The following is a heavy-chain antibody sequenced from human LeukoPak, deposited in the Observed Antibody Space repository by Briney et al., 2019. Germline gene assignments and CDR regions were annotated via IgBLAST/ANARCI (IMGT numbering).Heavy chain of an antibody. CDR1: GYTFTSYD. V-gene: IGHV1-8*02. CDR3: ATVAQMATIIDAFDI. CDR2: MNPNSGNT. J-gene: IGHJ3*02. Sequence: ASVKVSCKASGYTFTSYDINWVRQATGQGLEWMGWMNPNSGNTGYAQKFQGRVTMTEDTSTDTAYMELSSLRSEDTAVYYCATVAQMATIIDAFDIWGQGTMVTVSS. D-gene: IGHD5-24*01.